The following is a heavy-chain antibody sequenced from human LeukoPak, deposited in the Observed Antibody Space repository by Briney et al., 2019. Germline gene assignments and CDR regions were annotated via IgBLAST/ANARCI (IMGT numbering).Heavy chain of an antibody. Sequence: GGTLSLSCAASGFTFNLAWMTWVRQAPGKGLEWVGRIKCKGSGLTTDYAAPVKGRFTIARDDSENMLYLQMDSLKIEDTGIYYCAKVRDPTTWSLNYWGQGTLVIVSS. CDR2: IKCKGSGLTT. D-gene: IGHD3-9*01. CDR1: GFTFNLAW. J-gene: IGHJ4*02. CDR3: AKVRDPTTWSLNY. V-gene: IGHV3-15*01.